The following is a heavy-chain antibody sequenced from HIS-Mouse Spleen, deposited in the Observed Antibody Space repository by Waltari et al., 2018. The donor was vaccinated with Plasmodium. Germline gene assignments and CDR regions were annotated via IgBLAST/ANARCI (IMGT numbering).Heavy chain of an antibody. D-gene: IGHD6-13*01. CDR1: GFTFSRYG. J-gene: IGHJ4*02. Sequence: QVQLVESGGVVVQPGRSLRLSCAASGFTFSRYGMLWVRQAPGKGLEWVAVISYDGSNKYYADSVKGRFTISRDNSKNTLYLQMNSLRAEDTAVYYCAKDHPQYSSSWYYFDYWGQGTLVTVSS. V-gene: IGHV3-30*18. CDR2: ISYDGSNK. CDR3: AKDHPQYSSSWYYFDY.